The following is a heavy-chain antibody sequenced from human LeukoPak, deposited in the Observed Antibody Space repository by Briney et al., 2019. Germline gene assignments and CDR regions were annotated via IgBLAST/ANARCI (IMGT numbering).Heavy chain of an antibody. CDR3: ARELIIAVAGTSCGMDV. Sequence: GGSLRLSCAASGFTFSSYGMHWVRQAPGKGLEWVAVISYDGSNKYYADSVKGRFTISRDNSKNTLYLQMNSLRADDTAVYYCARELIIAVAGTSCGMDVWGQGTTVTVSS. J-gene: IGHJ6*02. CDR1: GFTFSSYG. D-gene: IGHD6-19*01. V-gene: IGHV3-30*03. CDR2: ISYDGSNK.